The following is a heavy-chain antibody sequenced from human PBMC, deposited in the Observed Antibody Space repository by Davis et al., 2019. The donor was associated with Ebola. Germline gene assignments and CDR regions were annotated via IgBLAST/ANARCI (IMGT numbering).Heavy chain of an antibody. J-gene: IGHJ4*02. V-gene: IGHV4-4*02. Sequence: SETLSLTCAVSGGSISSSNWWSWVRQPPGKGLEWIGEIYHSGSTNYNPSLKRRVTISVDKSKNQFSLKLSSVTAADTAVYYCARQLRSYYYDSSGYYSRATHFDYWGQGTLVTVSS. CDR2: IYHSGST. CDR1: GGSISSSNW. D-gene: IGHD3-22*01. CDR3: ARQLRSYYYDSSGYYSRATHFDY.